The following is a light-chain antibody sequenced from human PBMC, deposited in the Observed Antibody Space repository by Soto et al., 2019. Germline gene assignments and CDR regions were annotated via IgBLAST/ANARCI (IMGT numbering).Light chain of an antibody. J-gene: IGKJ5*01. Sequence: EIVMTQSPATLCVSPGERATLSCRASQSVSSKVAWYQQKPGQAPRLLIYGASTRATGIPARFSGSGSGTEFTLTISSLQSEDFAVYYCQQYNNWLITFGQGTRLEIK. CDR3: QQYNNWLIT. V-gene: IGKV3-15*01. CDR2: GAS. CDR1: QSVSSK.